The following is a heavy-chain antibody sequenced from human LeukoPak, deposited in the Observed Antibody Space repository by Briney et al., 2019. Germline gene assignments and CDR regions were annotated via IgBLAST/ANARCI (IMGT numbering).Heavy chain of an antibody. CDR1: GFTFSSYA. CDR2: ISGSGGST. D-gene: IGHD3-16*01. Sequence: PGGSLRLSCAASGFTFSSYAMSWVRQAPGKGLEWVSAISGSGGSTYYADSVKGRFTISRDNSKNTLYLQMNSLRAEDTAVYYCARPHTLRGVIDYFDYWGQGTLVTVSS. J-gene: IGHJ4*02. CDR3: ARPHTLRGVIDYFDY. V-gene: IGHV3-23*01.